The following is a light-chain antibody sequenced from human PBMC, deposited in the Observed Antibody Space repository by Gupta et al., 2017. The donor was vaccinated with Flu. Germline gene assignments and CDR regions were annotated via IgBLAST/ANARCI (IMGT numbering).Light chain of an antibody. CDR3: NSYTGSSTL. Sequence: QSALTQPASVSGSPGQSITISCTGTSSDVGGYNYVSWYQQHPGKAPKLMMYEVSNRPSGVSNRFSGSKSGNTASLTISGLQPEDEADYYCNSYTGSSTLFGGGTKLTVL. CDR1: SSDVGGYNY. V-gene: IGLV2-14*01. CDR2: EVS. J-gene: IGLJ2*01.